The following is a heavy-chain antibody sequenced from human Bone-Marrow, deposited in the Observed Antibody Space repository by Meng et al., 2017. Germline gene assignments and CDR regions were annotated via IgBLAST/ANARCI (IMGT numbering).Heavy chain of an antibody. CDR1: GGCLSGYY. D-gene: IGHD5-24*01. J-gene: IGHJ4*02. Sequence: QVPVQQWGAGLFKPSETLSLSCGVYGGCLSGYYWRWIRQPPGKGLEWIGEINHSGSTNYNPSLKSRVTISVDTSKTQFSLKLSSVTAADTAVYYCARTCRDGYNFDYWGQGTLVTVSS. CDR2: INHSGST. V-gene: IGHV4-34*01. CDR3: ARTCRDGYNFDY.